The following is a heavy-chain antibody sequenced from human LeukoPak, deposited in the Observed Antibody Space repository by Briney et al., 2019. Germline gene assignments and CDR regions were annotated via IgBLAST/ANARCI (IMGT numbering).Heavy chain of an antibody. CDR1: GASITSSY. CDR2: IYYGGSP. V-gene: IGHV4-59*01. Sequence: SETLSLTCTVSGASITSSYWSWIRQPPGKGLEWIGYIYYGGSPNYNSSLKSRLTISVDTSKNQFSLKLSSVTAADTAVYYCARVSWPGRGSRFDPWGQGALVTVSS. D-gene: IGHD2/OR15-2a*01. CDR3: ARVSWPGRGSRFDP. J-gene: IGHJ5*02.